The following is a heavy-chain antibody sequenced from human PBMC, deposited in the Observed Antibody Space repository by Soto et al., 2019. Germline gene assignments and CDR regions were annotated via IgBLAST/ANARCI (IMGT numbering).Heavy chain of an antibody. D-gene: IGHD6-19*01. Sequence: QPGGSLRLSCAASGFTFSSYGMHWVRQAPGKGLEWVAVISYDGSKEDYADSVKGRFTISRDNSKKTLYLQLNSLRGEDTTVYYCAKSRRNSSTPHHYYGMDVWGQGTTVTVSS. J-gene: IGHJ6*02. CDR3: AKSRRNSSTPHHYYGMDV. CDR2: ISYDGSKE. V-gene: IGHV3-30*18. CDR1: GFTFSSYG.